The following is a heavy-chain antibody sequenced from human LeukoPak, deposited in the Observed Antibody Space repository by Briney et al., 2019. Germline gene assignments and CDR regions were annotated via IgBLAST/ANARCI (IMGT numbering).Heavy chain of an antibody. D-gene: IGHD2-15*01. V-gene: IGHV1-2*02. CDR3: ARDVGSDNWFDP. Sequence: GASVKVSCKASGYPFTGYYMHWVRQAPGQGLEWMGWLNPNTGVTKYAQKFEGRVTMARDTSISTAYMDLTRLTSDDTAVYYCARDVGSDNWFDPWGQGTLVTVSS. J-gene: IGHJ5*02. CDR1: GYPFTGYY. CDR2: LNPNTGVT.